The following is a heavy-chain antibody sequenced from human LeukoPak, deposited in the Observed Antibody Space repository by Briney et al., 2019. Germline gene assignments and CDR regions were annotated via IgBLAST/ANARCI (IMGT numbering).Heavy chain of an antibody. D-gene: IGHD3-10*01. CDR1: GYNFASYW. CDR2: MYPGDSDT. V-gene: IGHV5-51*01. CDR3: ARAYYGSSGFDY. J-gene: IGHJ4*02. Sequence: GESLKISCKGSGYNFASYWIGWVRQMPGKGPEWMGIMYPGDSDTRYSPSFQGQVTISADKSITTAYLQWSCLKASDTAMYYCARAYYGSSGFDYWGQGTLVTVSS.